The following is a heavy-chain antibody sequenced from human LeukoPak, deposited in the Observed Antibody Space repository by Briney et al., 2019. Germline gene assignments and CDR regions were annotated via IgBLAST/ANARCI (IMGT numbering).Heavy chain of an antibody. Sequence: PGGSLRLSCAASGFTFSSYAMSWVHQAPGKGLEWVSSIIGMGGSTYYADSVKGRFTISRDNSKNTLYLQMNSLRAEDTAVYYCAKDLSRYSYGSGDYWGQGTLVTVSS. CDR1: GFTFSSYA. V-gene: IGHV3-23*01. CDR3: AKDLSRYSYGSGDY. CDR2: IIGMGGST. D-gene: IGHD5-18*01. J-gene: IGHJ4*02.